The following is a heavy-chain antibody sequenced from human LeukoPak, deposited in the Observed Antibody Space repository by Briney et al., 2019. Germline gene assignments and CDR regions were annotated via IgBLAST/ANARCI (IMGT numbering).Heavy chain of an antibody. D-gene: IGHD1-26*01. V-gene: IGHV3-13*01. Sequence: GGSLRLSCAASGFNFSRYDMHWVRQATGKRLEWVSAIGTAGDTYYPGSVKGRFTISRENAKNSLYLQMNSLRAGDTAVYYCARGSVVGATWWFDPWGQGTLVTVSS. J-gene: IGHJ5*02. CDR1: GFNFSRYD. CDR3: ARGSVVGATWWFDP. CDR2: IGTAGDT.